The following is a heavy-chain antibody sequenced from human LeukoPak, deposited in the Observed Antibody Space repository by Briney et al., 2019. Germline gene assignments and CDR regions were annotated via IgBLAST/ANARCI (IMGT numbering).Heavy chain of an antibody. CDR3: AHSLSDFWSGYYSAPDY. Sequence: SGPTLVKPTQTLTLTCTSSGFSLSTSGVGVGWIRQPPGKALEWLALIYWNDDQRYSPSLKSRLTITKDTSKNQVVLTMTNMDPVDTATYYCAHSLSDFWSGYYSAPDYWGQGTLVTVSS. CDR1: GFSLSTSGVG. V-gene: IGHV2-5*01. CDR2: IYWNDDQ. J-gene: IGHJ4*02. D-gene: IGHD3-3*01.